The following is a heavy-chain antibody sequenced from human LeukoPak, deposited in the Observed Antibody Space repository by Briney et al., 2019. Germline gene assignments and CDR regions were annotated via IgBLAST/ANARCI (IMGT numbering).Heavy chain of an antibody. V-gene: IGHV1-18*01. CDR3: ARIHMTTVTTSLDWYFDL. D-gene: IGHD4-17*01. Sequence: ASVKVCCKASGYTFTTYGIHWVRQAPGQGLEWMGWISTYNGNTNYAQKLQGRVTMTTDTSTSTAYMELRSLRSDDTTIYYCARIHMTTVTTSLDWYFDLWGRGTLVTVSS. J-gene: IGHJ2*01. CDR2: ISTYNGNT. CDR1: GYTFTTYG.